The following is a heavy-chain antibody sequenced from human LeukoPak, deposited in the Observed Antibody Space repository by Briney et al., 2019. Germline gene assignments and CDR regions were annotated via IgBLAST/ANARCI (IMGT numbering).Heavy chain of an antibody. CDR2: INTNTGNP. D-gene: IGHD2-2*01. CDR1: GYTFTSYA. V-gene: IGHV7-4-1*02. CDR3: ARVTLGYRSSTSCPYYYYYGMDV. Sequence: EASVKVSCKASGYTFTSYAMNWVRQAPGQGLEWMGWINTNTGNPTYAQGFTGRFVFSLDTSVSTAYLQISSLKAEDTAVYYCARVTLGYRSSTSCPYYYYYGMDVWGQGTTVTVSS. J-gene: IGHJ6*02.